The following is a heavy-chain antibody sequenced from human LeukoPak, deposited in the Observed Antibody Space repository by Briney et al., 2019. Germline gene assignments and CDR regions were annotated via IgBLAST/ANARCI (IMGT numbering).Heavy chain of an antibody. CDR2: INHSGST. CDR3: ARAGKSDY. J-gene: IGHJ4*02. D-gene: IGHD4-23*01. CDR1: GGSFSGYY. V-gene: IGHV4-34*01. Sequence: SETLSLTCAVYGGSFSGYYWSWIRQPPGKGLEWIGEINHSGSTNYNPSLKSRVTISVDTSKNQFSLKLSSVTAADTAVYYRARAGKSDYWGQGTLVTVSS.